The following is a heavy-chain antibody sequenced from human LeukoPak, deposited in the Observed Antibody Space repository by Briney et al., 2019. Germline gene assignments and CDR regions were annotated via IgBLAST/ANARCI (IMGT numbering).Heavy chain of an antibody. CDR2: IRSNTDGGTT. D-gene: IGHD4-23*01. J-gene: IGHJ4*02. Sequence: GGSLRLSCAASGFTFNNAWMSWVRQAPGKGLEWVGRIRSNTDGGTTDYAAPVKGRFTISRDDSKKTLYLQVNSLKTEDTAVYYCTTEAYGGGGRFDCWGQGTLATVSS. CDR3: TTEAYGGGGRFDC. V-gene: IGHV3-15*01. CDR1: GFTFNNAW.